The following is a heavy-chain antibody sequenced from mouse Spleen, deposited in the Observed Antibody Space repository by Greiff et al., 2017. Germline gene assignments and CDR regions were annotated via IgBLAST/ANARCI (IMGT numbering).Heavy chain of an antibody. Sequence: VQLQQSGPELVKPGASVKIPCKASGYTFTDYNMDWVKQSHGKSLEWIGDINPNNGGTIYNQKFKGKATLTVDKSSSTAYMELRSLTSEDTAVYYCARRGDYGLWYFDVWGTGTTVTVSS. CDR2: INPNNGGT. J-gene: IGHJ1*03. D-gene: IGHD1-2*01. V-gene: IGHV1-18*01. CDR3: ARRGDYGLWYFDV. CDR1: GYTFTDYN.